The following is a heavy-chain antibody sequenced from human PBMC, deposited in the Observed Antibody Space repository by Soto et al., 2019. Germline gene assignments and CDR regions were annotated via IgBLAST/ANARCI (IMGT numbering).Heavy chain of an antibody. J-gene: IGHJ5*02. V-gene: IGHV1-3*01. CDR1: GYTFTSYA. Sequence: ASVKVSCKASGYTFTSYAMHWVRQAPGQRLEWMGWINAGNGNTKYSQKFQGRVTITRDTSASTAYMELSSLRSEDTAVYYCARENAYYYDSSGYYGRSWFDPWGQGTLVTVSS. D-gene: IGHD3-22*01. CDR2: INAGNGNT. CDR3: ARENAYYYDSSGYYGRSWFDP.